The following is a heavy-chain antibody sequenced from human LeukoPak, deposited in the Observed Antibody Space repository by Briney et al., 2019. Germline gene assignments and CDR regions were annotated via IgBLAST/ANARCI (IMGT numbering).Heavy chain of an antibody. CDR1: GFTFSHYG. CDR2: IWSDGSNR. J-gene: IGHJ4*02. CDR3: AKDAQRGFDYSNSLDN. D-gene: IGHD4-11*01. V-gene: IGHV3-33*06. Sequence: QPGGSLRLSCATSGFTFSHYGMHWVRQAPGKGLEWVAVIWSDGSNRYYGDAVRGRFTISRDNFQRTVYLQMDSPRAEDTAVYYCAKDAQRGFDYSNSLDNWGQGTLVTVSS.